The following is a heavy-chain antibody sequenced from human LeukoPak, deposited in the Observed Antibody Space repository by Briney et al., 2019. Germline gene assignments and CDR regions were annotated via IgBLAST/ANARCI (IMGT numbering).Heavy chain of an antibody. Sequence: GGSLRLSCAASGFTFSSYAMSWVRQAPGKGLEWVSAISGSGGSTYYADSVKGRFTISRGNSKNTLYLQMNSLRAEDTAVYYCAKDRGSGSYYPSWGQGTLVTVSS. CDR3: AKDRGSGSYYPS. V-gene: IGHV3-23*01. CDR2: ISGSGGST. J-gene: IGHJ4*02. CDR1: GFTFSSYA. D-gene: IGHD3-10*01.